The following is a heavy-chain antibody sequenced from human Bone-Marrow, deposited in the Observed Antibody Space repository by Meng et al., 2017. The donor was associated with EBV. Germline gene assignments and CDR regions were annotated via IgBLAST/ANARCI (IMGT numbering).Heavy chain of an antibody. J-gene: IGHJ4*02. V-gene: IGHV4-4*02. CDR1: GASISSGYW. CDR2: VSHSGST. CDR3: AASPGWWRLDY. D-gene: IGHD6-19*01. Sequence: QLRLQESGPGLGKPSGTLSLTVAVSGASISSGYWWTWVRQPPGKGLEWIGEVSHSGSTNYNPSLKSRVTISLDKSENQFFLKVTSVTAADTAVYYCAASPGWWRLDYWGQGTLVTVSS.